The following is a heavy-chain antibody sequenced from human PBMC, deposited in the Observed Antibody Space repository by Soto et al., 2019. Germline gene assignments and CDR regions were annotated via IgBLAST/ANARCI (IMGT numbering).Heavy chain of an antibody. D-gene: IGHD1-26*01. CDR3: SADHPHMDMGWPL. CDR2: IVVVSGST. J-gene: IGHJ3*01. CDR1: GFDFGSFG. Sequence: SVKVSCKASGFDFGSFGIQFLRQTRGRGLEWIGWIVVVSGSTNYARQFQGRVAISRDMSSSTAYLDLYDLKSDDTAVYFCSADHPHMDMGWPLWGQGTTVTVSS. V-gene: IGHV1-58*02.